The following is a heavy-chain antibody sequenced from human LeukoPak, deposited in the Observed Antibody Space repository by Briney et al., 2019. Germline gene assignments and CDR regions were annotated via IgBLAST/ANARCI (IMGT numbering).Heavy chain of an antibody. CDR1: GYTFTSYD. CDR3: ARWYIAARPGAFDI. Sequence: ASVKVSCKSSGYTFTSYDINWVRQATGQGLEWMGWMNPNSGNTGYAQKFQGRVTMTRNTSISTAYMELSSLRSEDTAVYYCARWYIAARPGAFDIWSQGTMVTVSS. J-gene: IGHJ3*02. CDR2: MNPNSGNT. D-gene: IGHD6-6*01. V-gene: IGHV1-8*01.